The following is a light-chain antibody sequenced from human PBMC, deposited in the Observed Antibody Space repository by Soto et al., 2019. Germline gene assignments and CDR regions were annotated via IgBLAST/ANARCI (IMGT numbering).Light chain of an antibody. CDR1: TGSVTSGHY. Sequence: QAVVTQEPSLTVSPGGTVTLTCGSSTGSVTSGHYPYWFQQKPGHAPRTLIYDTRKKHSWTPARFSGSLIGGKAALTLSGVQPEDEAEYYRLLYSGNALHGVFRGGTKLTVL. J-gene: IGLJ3*02. V-gene: IGLV7-46*01. CDR3: LLYSGNALHGV. CDR2: DTR.